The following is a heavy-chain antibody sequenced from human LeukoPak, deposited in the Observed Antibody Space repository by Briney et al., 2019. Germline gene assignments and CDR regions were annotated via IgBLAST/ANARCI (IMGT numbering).Heavy chain of an antibody. CDR2: ISYDGSNK. CDR3: AKVPGDYYYRDV. Sequence: GGSLRLSCAASGFTFSSYAMHWVRQAPGKGLEWVAVISYDGSNKYYADSVKGRFAISRDNSKNTLYLQMNSLRAEDTAVYYCAKVPGDYYYRDVWGKGTTVTVSS. V-gene: IGHV3-30*09. J-gene: IGHJ6*03. CDR1: GFTFSSYA.